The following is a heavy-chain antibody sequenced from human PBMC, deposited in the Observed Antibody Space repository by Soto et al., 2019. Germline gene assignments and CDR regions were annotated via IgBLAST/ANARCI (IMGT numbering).Heavy chain of an antibody. CDR2: IYYSGST. CDR1: GGSISSYY. D-gene: IGHD5-18*01. Sequence: SETLSLTCTVSGGSISSYYWSWIRQPPGKGLEWIGYIYYSGSTNYNPSLKSRVTISVDTSKNQFSLKLSSVTAADTAGYYCARHTAMVLFDYWGRGTLVTVSS. CDR3: ARHTAMVLFDY. J-gene: IGHJ4*02. V-gene: IGHV4-59*01.